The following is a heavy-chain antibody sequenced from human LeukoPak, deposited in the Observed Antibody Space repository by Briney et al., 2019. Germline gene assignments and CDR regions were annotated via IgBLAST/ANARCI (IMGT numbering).Heavy chain of an antibody. CDR1: GFTFDDYA. V-gene: IGHV3-9*01. Sequence: PGRSPRLSCAASGFTFDDYAMHWVRQAPGKGLEWVSGISWNSGSIGYADSVKGRFTISRDNAKNSLYLQMNSLRAEDTALYYCAKDMGSSGWYYFDYWGQGTLVTVSS. CDR3: AKDMGSSGWYYFDY. CDR2: ISWNSGSI. J-gene: IGHJ4*02. D-gene: IGHD6-19*01.